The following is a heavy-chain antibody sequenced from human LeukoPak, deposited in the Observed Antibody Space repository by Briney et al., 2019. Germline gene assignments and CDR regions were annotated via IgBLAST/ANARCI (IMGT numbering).Heavy chain of an antibody. Sequence: SETLSLTCTVSGGSISSSYYYWGWIRQPPGKGLEWIGSIYSSGSTYYNPSLKSRVTISVDTSKNQFSLKLTSVTAADTAVYYCARGRDHGDYGDYWSQGTLVTVSS. CDR3: ARGRDHGDYGDY. CDR2: IYSSGST. J-gene: IGHJ4*02. CDR1: GGSISSSYYY. D-gene: IGHD4-17*01. V-gene: IGHV4-39*01.